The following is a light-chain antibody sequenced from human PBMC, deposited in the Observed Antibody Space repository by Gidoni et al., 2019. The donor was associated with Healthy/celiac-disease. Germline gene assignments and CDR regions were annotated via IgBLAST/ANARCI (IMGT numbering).Light chain of an antibody. CDR3: QQRNSYPRT. CDR2: AAS. CDR1: QGISSY. J-gene: IGKJ5*01. Sequence: DIQLTQSPSFLSASVGDRVTITCRASQGISSYFAWYPQKPGKAPKLLIYAASTLQSGVPSRFRGSGSGTEFTLTISSLQPEDFATYYCQQRNSYPRTFGQGTRLEIK. V-gene: IGKV1-9*01.